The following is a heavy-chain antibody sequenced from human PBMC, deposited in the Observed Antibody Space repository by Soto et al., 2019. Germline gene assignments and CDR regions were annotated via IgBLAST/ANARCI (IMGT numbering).Heavy chain of an antibody. J-gene: IGHJ1*01. Sequence: GESLKISCAASGFTFSSYAMSWVRQAPGKGLEWVSAISGSGGSTYYADSVKGRFTISRDNSKNTLYLQMNSLRAEDTAVYYCAIGHIVVVTAAQYFQHWGQGTLVTVSS. D-gene: IGHD2-21*02. CDR3: AIGHIVVVTAAQYFQH. CDR1: GFTFSSYA. CDR2: ISGSGGST. V-gene: IGHV3-23*01.